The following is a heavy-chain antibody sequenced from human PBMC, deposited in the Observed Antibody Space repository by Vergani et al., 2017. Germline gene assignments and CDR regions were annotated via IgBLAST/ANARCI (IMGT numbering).Heavy chain of an antibody. CDR1: GGSFSGYY. Sequence: QVQLQQWGAGLLKPSETLSLTCAVYGGSFSGYYWSWIRQPPGKGLEGIGEINHSGSTNYNPSLKSRVTISVDTSKNQFSLKLSSVTAADTAVYDCARAAGIAAAGGLDPWGQGTLVTVSS. CDR2: INHSGST. D-gene: IGHD6-13*01. J-gene: IGHJ5*02. CDR3: ARAAGIAAAGGLDP. V-gene: IGHV4-34*01.